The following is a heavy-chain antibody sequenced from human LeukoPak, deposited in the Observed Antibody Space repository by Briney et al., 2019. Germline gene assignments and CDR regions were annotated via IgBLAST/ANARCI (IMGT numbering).Heavy chain of an antibody. CDR1: GFTFSSFC. V-gene: IGHV3-23*01. J-gene: IGHJ5*02. Sequence: PGESLRLSCAASGFTFSSFCLSWVRQAPGKGLEWVASISGSGDIKNYADFVKGRFSISRDKSKNTLYLQMNRPTTEDTALYYCAKLPLSYYTNGVCFFDPWGQGTLVTVSS. CDR3: AKLPLSYYTNGVCFFDP. D-gene: IGHD2-8*01. CDR2: ISGSGDIK.